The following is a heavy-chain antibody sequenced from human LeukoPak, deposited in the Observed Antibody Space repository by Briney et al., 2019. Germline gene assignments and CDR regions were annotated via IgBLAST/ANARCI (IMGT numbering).Heavy chain of an antibody. Sequence: GGSLRLSCAASGFTFSDYYMSWIRQAPGKGLEWVSYISSRTSDTNYVASVKGRFTISRDDAKNSLYLQMNSLRAEDTAVYYCTRVGSSGSVDYWGQGTLVTVSS. CDR1: GFTFSDYY. V-gene: IGHV3-11*06. CDR3: TRVGSSGSVDY. CDR2: ISSRTSDT. J-gene: IGHJ4*02. D-gene: IGHD1-1*01.